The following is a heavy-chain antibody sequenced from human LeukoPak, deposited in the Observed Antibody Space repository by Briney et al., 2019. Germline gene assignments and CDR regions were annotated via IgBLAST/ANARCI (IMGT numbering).Heavy chain of an antibody. D-gene: IGHD3-22*01. CDR1: GYTFTGYY. CDR2: INPNSGGT. V-gene: IGHV1-2*02. J-gene: IGHJ1*01. Sequence: ASVKVSCKASGYTFTGYYMHWVRQAPGQGLEWMGWINPNSGGTNYAQKFQGKVTITRDTSISTAYMELSRLRSDDTAVYYCAREHDSSGYYDRFQHWGQGTLVTVSS. CDR3: AREHDSSGYYDRFQH.